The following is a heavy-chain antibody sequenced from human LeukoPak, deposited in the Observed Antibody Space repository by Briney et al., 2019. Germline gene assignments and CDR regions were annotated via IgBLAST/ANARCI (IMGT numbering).Heavy chain of an antibody. V-gene: IGHV3-53*01. D-gene: IGHD3-10*01. J-gene: IGHJ4*02. CDR1: GFTVSSNY. Sequence: GGSLRLSCAASGFTVSSNYMSWVRQAPGKGLEWVSVIYSGGSTYYADSVKGRFTISRDNSKNTLYLQMNSPRAEDTAVYYCARVGRTMVRGVIITARESYFDYWGQGTLVTVSS. CDR2: IYSGGST. CDR3: ARVGRTMVRGVIITARESYFDY.